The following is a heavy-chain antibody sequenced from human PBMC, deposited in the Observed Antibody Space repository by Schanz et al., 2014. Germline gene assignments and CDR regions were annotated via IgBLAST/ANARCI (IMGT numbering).Heavy chain of an antibody. J-gene: IGHJ5*02. CDR3: ARPALWCGDNCFDP. CDR1: GFTFSSHW. CDR2: IKSDGSST. D-gene: IGHD3-10*01. V-gene: IGHV3-74*01. Sequence: EVQLVQSGGGLVQPGGSLRLSCAASGFTFSSHWMHWVRQVPGKGLVWVSRIKSDGSSTSYADSVKGRFTISRDNAKNTLYLQMNSLRAEDTAVYYCARPALWCGDNCFDPWGQGTLVNVSS.